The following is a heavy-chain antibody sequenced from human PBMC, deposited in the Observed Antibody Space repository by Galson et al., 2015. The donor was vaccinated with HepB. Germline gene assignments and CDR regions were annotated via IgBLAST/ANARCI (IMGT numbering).Heavy chain of an antibody. CDR2: IIPIFGTA. CDR3: ASARERWLQFSYWYFDL. D-gene: IGHD5-24*01. Sequence: QSGAEVKKPGESLRTSCKASGGTFSSYAISWVRQAPGQGLEWMGGIIPIFGTANYAQKFQGRVTITADKSTSTAYMELSSLRSKDTAVYYCASARERWLQFSYWYFDLWGRGTLVTVSS. CDR1: GGTFSSYA. V-gene: IGHV1-69*06. J-gene: IGHJ2*01.